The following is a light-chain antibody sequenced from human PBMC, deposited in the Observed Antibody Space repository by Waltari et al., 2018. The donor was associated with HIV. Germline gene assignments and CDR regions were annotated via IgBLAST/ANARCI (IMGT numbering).Light chain of an antibody. V-gene: IGKV3-11*01. CDR2: DAS. CDR3: QQRTNWL. J-gene: IGKJ4*01. Sequence: EIVLTQSQATLSLSPGERATLSCRASQSIAAYLAWYQQKPGQAPRLLISDASNRATGVPARFSGSGSGTDFTLTISSLEPEDFAVYYCQQRTNWLFGGGTKVEIK. CDR1: QSIAAY.